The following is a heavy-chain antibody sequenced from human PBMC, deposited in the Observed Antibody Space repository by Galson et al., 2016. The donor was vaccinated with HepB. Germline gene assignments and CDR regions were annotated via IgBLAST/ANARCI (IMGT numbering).Heavy chain of an antibody. CDR3: VRSLPPDY. CDR1: GFTFSNYN. V-gene: IGHV3-21*01. J-gene: IGHJ4*02. Sequence: SLRLSCAASGFTFSNYNMNWVRQAPGKGLEWVSSISSSSTYIYYADSVKGRFTISRDNAKKSLDLQMNSLRAEDTALYYCVRSLPPDYGGQGTLVTVSS. CDR2: ISSSSTYI.